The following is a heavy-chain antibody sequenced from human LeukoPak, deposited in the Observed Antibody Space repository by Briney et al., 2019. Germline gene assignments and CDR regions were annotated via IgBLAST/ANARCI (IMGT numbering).Heavy chain of an antibody. Sequence: GGSLRLSCAASGFSFNDYGMSWVRQAPGQGPEWVSGITWNGGSTDYAASVKGRFTISRDNAKNSLYLRMNSLRDEDTALYYCARGGGSIRHSYYYYVDVWGKGTTVTISS. CDR3: ARGGGSIRHSYYYYVDV. CDR1: GFSFNDYG. J-gene: IGHJ6*03. CDR2: ITWNGGST. D-gene: IGHD2-15*01. V-gene: IGHV3-20*04.